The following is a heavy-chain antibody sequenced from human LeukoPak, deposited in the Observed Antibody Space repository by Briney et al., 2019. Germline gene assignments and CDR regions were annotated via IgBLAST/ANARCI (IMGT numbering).Heavy chain of an antibody. CDR1: GYSISSGYY. Sequence: SETLSLTCTVSGYSISSGYYWGWIRQPPGQGLGWIGTIYHSGSTYYNPSLKSRVTISVDTSKNQFSLKLTSVTAADTAVYYCARVRGYCSSTICYRYYFDYWGQGTLVTVSS. V-gene: IGHV4-38-2*02. CDR2: IYHSGST. CDR3: ARVRGYCSSTICYRYYFDY. D-gene: IGHD2-2*01. J-gene: IGHJ4*02.